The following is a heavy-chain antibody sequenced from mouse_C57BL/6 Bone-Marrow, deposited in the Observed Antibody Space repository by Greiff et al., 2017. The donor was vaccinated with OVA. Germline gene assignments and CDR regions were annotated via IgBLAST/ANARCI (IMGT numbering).Heavy chain of an antibody. CDR1: GYSITSGYD. J-gene: IGHJ4*01. D-gene: IGHD2-4*01. Sequence: VQLKESGPGMVKPSQSLSLTCTVTGYSITSGYDWHWIRHFPGNKLEWMGYISYSGSTNYNPSLKSRISITHDTSKNHFFLKLNSVTTEDTATYYCARGDYDYDDGDYYAMDYWGQGTSVTVSS. CDR2: ISYSGST. V-gene: IGHV3-1*01. CDR3: ARGDYDYDDGDYYAMDY.